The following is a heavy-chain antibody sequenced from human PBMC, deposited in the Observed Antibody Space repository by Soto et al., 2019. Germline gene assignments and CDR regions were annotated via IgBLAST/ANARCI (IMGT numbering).Heavy chain of an antibody. CDR2: ISSSSSYI. V-gene: IGHV3-21*01. D-gene: IGHD4-17*01. J-gene: IGHJ4*02. CDR3: ARAPIYGSYYLDY. CDR1: GFTFSSYS. Sequence: EVQLVESGGGLVKPGGSLRLSCAASGFTFSSYSMNWVRQAPGKGLEWVSSISSSSSYIYYADSVKGRFTISRDNAKNSLYLQMNSLRAEDTAVYYCARAPIYGSYYLDYWGREPLSPSPQ.